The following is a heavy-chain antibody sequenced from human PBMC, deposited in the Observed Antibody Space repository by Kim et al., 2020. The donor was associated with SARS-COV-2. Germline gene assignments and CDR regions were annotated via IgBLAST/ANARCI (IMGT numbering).Heavy chain of an antibody. V-gene: IGHV3-21*06. Sequence: GGSLRLSCAASGFTFSHYAMSWVRQAPGKGLEWVACITSSGSYIYYTDSVEGRFTISRDNSKNSLFLQLNSLRAEDTAVYYCARNEEEHFDWSSFGYWGQGVLVTVSS. CDR2: ITSSGSYI. J-gene: IGHJ4*02. D-gene: IGHD3-9*01. CDR3: ARNEEEHFDWSSFGY. CDR1: GFTFSHYA.